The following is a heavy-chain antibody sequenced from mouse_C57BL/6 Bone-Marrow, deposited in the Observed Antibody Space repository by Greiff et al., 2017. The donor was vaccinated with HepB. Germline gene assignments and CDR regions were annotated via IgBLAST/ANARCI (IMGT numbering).Heavy chain of an antibody. Sequence: QVQLQQPGAELVKPGASVKLSCKASGYTFTSYWMHWVKQRPGQGLEWIGMIHPNSGSTNYNEKFKSKATLTVDKSSSTAYMQPSSLTSEDSAVYYCARTNYYGSSLYYFDYWGQGTTLTVSS. CDR1: GYTFTSYW. CDR3: ARTNYYGSSLYYFDY. J-gene: IGHJ2*01. CDR2: IHPNSGST. D-gene: IGHD1-1*01. V-gene: IGHV1-64*01.